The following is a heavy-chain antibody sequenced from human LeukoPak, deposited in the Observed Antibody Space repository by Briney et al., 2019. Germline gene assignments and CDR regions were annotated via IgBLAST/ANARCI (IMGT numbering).Heavy chain of an antibody. CDR3: ARRGSYYEFDS. CDR1: GYSFTTYW. V-gene: IGHV5-51*01. CDR2: IYPGDSDT. J-gene: IGHJ4*02. Sequence: GESLQISCKGSGYSFTTYWIAWVRQMPGKGLEWMGIIYPGDSDTRYSPSFEGQVTISADKSINTAYLQWSSLKASDTAMYYCARRGSYYEFDSWGQETLVTVSS. D-gene: IGHD1-26*01.